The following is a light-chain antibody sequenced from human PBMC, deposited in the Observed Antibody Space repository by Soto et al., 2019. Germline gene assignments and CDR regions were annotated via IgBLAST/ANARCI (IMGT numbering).Light chain of an antibody. Sequence: QSALTQPASVSGSPGQSITISCTGTSSDVGGYNYVSWYQQHPGKAPKLMIYEVSNRPSAISNRFSGSKSGNTASLTISGLQAEDEADYYCSSYTSSSTLTFGGGTKVTVL. CDR2: EVS. V-gene: IGLV2-14*01. J-gene: IGLJ2*01. CDR3: SSYTSSSTLT. CDR1: SSDVGGYNY.